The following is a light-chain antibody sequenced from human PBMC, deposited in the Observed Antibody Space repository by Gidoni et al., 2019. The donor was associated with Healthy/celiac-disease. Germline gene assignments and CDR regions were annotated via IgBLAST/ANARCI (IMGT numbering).Light chain of an antibody. CDR1: QSVSSY. Sequence: EIVLTPSPATLSLSPGDRATLSCRASQSVSSYLAWYQQKPGKAPRLLIYDASNRATGIPARFSGSGSVTDFTLTISSLEPEDFAVYYCQQRSNWPPWTFGQGTKVEIK. CDR2: DAS. V-gene: IGKV3-11*01. CDR3: QQRSNWPPWT. J-gene: IGKJ1*01.